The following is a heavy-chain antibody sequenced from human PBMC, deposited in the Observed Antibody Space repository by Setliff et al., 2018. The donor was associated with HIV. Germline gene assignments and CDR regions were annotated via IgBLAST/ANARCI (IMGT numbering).Heavy chain of an antibody. D-gene: IGHD1-7*01. CDR1: GFTFSNYA. CDR3: ARSTSGTGTSSYYFDY. Sequence: GGSLRLSCAASGFTFSNYAMSWVRQAAGKGLEWVSATSGSGRSTYYPDSVKGRFTISRDNSKNTLYLQMNSLRAEDTAVYYCARSTSGTGTSSYYFDYWGQGTLVTVS. CDR2: TSGSGRST. V-gene: IGHV3-23*01. J-gene: IGHJ4*02.